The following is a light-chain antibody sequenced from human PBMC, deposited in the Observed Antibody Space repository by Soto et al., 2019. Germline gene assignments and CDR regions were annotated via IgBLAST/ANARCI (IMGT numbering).Light chain of an antibody. CDR1: QSAGTN. CDR3: KQYNQWPIT. J-gene: IGKJ5*01. CDR2: GAF. Sequence: EIVMTQSPATLTVSPGERATLSCRASQSAGTNLAWYQQKPGQAPRLLIHGAFTRATGIPARFSGSGSGTEFTLTIRSLQSEDFAVFYCKQYNQWPITFGQGTRLEIK. V-gene: IGKV3-15*01.